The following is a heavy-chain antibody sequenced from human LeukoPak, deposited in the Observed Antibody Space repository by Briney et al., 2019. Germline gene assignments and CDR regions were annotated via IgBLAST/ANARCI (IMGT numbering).Heavy chain of an antibody. CDR3: ATGSGSYYDS. CDR1: GFTFSSYS. Sequence: PGGSLRLSCAASGFTFSSYSMNWVRQAPGKGLEWVSYISSSSSTIYYADSVKGRLTISRDNAKNTLYLQMNSLRAEDTAVYYCATGSGSYYDSWGLGTLVTVSS. CDR2: ISSSSSTI. J-gene: IGHJ4*02. V-gene: IGHV3-48*04. D-gene: IGHD3-10*01.